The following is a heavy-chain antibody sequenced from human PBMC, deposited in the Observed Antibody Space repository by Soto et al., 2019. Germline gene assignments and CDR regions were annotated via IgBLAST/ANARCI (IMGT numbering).Heavy chain of an antibody. CDR1: GGSISSYY. D-gene: IGHD6-19*01. Sequence: SETLSLTCTVSGGSISSYYWSWIRQPAGKGLEWIGRIYTSGSTNYNPSLKSRVTMSVDTSKNQFSLKLNSVTAADTAVYYCAREHGAVAGTGYYYGWDVWGQGAPVTVSS. CDR3: AREHGAVAGTGYYYGWDV. V-gene: IGHV4-4*07. J-gene: IGHJ6*02. CDR2: IYTSGST.